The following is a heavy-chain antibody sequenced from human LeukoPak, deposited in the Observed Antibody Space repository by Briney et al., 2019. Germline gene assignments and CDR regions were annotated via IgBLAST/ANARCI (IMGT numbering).Heavy chain of an antibody. CDR3: ARDYYGSGSNVGYYYYGMDV. Sequence: PGGSLRLSCAASGFTFSSYSMNWVRQAPGKGLDWVSSISSSSSYIYYADSVKGRFTISRDNAKNSLYLQMNSLRAEDTAVYYSARDYYGSGSNVGYYYYGMDVWGQGTTVTVSS. CDR1: GFTFSSYS. V-gene: IGHV3-21*01. J-gene: IGHJ6*02. CDR2: ISSSSSYI. D-gene: IGHD3-10*01.